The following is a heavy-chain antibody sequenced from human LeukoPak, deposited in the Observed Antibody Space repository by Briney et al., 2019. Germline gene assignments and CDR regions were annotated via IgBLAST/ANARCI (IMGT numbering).Heavy chain of an antibody. CDR3: ARDSVGYCSSTSCWLNAFDI. D-gene: IGHD2-2*01. CDR1: GYTFTSYG. J-gene: IGHJ3*02. Sequence: GASVKVSCKASGYTFTSYGISWVRQAPGRGLEWMGWISAYNGNTNYTQKVQGRVTMTTDTSTSTAYMELRSLRSDDTAVYYCARDSVGYCSSTSCWLNAFDIWGQGTMVTVSS. V-gene: IGHV1-18*01. CDR2: ISAYNGNT.